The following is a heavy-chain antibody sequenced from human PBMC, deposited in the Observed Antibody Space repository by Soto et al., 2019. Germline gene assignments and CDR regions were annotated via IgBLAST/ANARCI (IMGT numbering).Heavy chain of an antibody. Sequence: SETLSLTCAVYGGSFSGYYWSWIRQPPGKGLEWIGEINHSGSTNYNPSLKSRVTISVDTSKNQFSLKLSSVTAADTAVYYCARLGTVDILTGYYNPRYNWFDPWGQGTLVTVSS. J-gene: IGHJ5*02. D-gene: IGHD3-9*01. CDR3: ARLGTVDILTGYYNPRYNWFDP. CDR2: INHSGST. CDR1: GGSFSGYY. V-gene: IGHV4-34*01.